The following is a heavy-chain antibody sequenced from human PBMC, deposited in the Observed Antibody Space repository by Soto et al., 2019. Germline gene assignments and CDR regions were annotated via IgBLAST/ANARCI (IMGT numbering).Heavy chain of an antibody. CDR1: GGSFSRGYW. D-gene: IGHD2-2*02. J-gene: IGHJ4*02. Sequence: QVQLQESGPGLVEPSGTLSLTCAVSGGSFSRGYWWSWVRQPPGKGLARVGEIYDSGTTNYSPSLRGRVTISVDKFKNQLSLRLRSVTAADTAVYFCARGGGLYTKCYEGGFDSWGQGTLVTVSS. CDR3: ARGGGLYTKCYEGGFDS. CDR2: IYDSGTT. V-gene: IGHV4-4*02.